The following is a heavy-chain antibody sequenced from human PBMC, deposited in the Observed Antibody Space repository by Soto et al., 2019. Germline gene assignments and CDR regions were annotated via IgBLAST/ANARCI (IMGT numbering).Heavy chain of an antibody. J-gene: IGHJ4*02. CDR3: ARGREAAQTIDY. CDR1: GGSFSGYY. V-gene: IGHV4-34*01. Sequence: SETLSLTCAVYGGSFSGYYWSWIRQPPGKGLEWIGEINHSGSTNYNPSLKSRVTISVDTSKNQFSLKLSPVTAADTAVYYCARGREAAQTIDYWGQGTLVTVSS. D-gene: IGHD6-6*01. CDR2: INHSGST.